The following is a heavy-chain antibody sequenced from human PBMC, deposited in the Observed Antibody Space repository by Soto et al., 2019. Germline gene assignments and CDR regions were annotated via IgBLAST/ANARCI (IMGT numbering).Heavy chain of an antibody. CDR2: ISYDGSNK. CDR3: AREGRLRYFDWLLYTTHYFDY. V-gene: IGHV3-30-3*01. Sequence: PGGSLRLSCAASGFTFSSYAMHWVRQAPGKGLEWVAVISYDGSNKYYADSVKGRFTISRDNSKNTLYLQMNSLRAEDTAVYYCAREGRLRYFDWLLYTTHYFDYWGQGTLVTVSS. CDR1: GFTFSSYA. D-gene: IGHD3-9*01. J-gene: IGHJ4*02.